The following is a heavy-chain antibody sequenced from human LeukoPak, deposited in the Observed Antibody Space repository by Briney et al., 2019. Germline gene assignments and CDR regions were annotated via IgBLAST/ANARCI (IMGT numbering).Heavy chain of an antibody. Sequence: TGGSLRLSCAASGFTFSSYWMNWARQAPGKGLEWVASINHNGNVNYYVDSVKGRFTISRDNAKDTLYLQMNSLRVEDTAVYYCARVADGDKYGGRDYWGQGALVIVSS. V-gene: IGHV3-7*01. CDR1: GFTFSSYW. CDR3: ARVADGDKYGGRDY. J-gene: IGHJ4*02. D-gene: IGHD5-24*01. CDR2: INHNGNVN.